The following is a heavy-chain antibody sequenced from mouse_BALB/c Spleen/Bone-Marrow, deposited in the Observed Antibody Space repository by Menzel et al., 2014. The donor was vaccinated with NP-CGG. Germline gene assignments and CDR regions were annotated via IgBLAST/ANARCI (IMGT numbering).Heavy chain of an antibody. Sequence: VQLQQSGTVLARPGASVKMSCKASGYTFTSYWMHWVKQRPGQGLEWIGTIYPGNSDTTYNQKFKGKAKLTAVTSTSTAYKELSSLTNEDSAFYYCTTLARNYFDCWGQDTTLTVST. CDR2: IYPGNSDT. CDR3: TTLARNYFDC. J-gene: IGHJ2*01. V-gene: IGHV1-5*01. CDR1: GYTFTSYW. D-gene: IGHD3-1*01.